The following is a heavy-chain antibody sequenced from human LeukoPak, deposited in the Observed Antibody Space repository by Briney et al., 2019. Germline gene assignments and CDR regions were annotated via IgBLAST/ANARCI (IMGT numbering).Heavy chain of an antibody. Sequence: SETLSLTCTVSGDSIRVHYWSSIRQPAGKGLEWIGRIYTSGGTNYNPSLKSRVTISVDKSKNQFSLKLSSVTAADTAVYYCAIYTTYYYGSGSYLNWFDPWGQGTLVTVSS. D-gene: IGHD3-10*01. J-gene: IGHJ5*02. CDR2: IYTSGGT. CDR1: GDSIRVHY. V-gene: IGHV4-4*07. CDR3: AIYTTYYYGSGSYLNWFDP.